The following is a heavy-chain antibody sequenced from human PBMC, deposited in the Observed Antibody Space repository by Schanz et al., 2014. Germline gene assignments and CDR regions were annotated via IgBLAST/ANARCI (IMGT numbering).Heavy chain of an antibody. CDR3: VRDAGWAFGDYHGMDV. J-gene: IGHJ6*02. V-gene: IGHV1-8*01. D-gene: IGHD3-10*01. CDR2: MNPTTGNR. Sequence: QVQLVQSGAEVKKPGASVRLSCEASGGTFSSSTLTWVRQATGQGLEWMGWMNPTTGNRGYAQNFQGRVTMTRDTALKTAYMELRSLISDDTAVYYCVRDAGWAFGDYHGMDVWGQGTSVTVSS. CDR1: GGTFSSST.